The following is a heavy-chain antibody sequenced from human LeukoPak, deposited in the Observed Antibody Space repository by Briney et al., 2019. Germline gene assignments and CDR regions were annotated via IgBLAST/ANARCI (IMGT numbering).Heavy chain of an antibody. J-gene: IGHJ4*02. D-gene: IGHD3-10*01. V-gene: IGHV1-69*05. CDR1: GGTYSSYA. CDR3: ARGSGLDYYGSGSYLLDY. Sequence: SVKVSCKASGGTYSSYAISWVRQAPGQGLEWMGGIIPIFGTANYAQKFQGRVTITTDESTSTAYMELSSLRSEDTAVYYCARGSGLDYYGSGSYLLDYWGQGTLVTVSS. CDR2: IIPIFGTA.